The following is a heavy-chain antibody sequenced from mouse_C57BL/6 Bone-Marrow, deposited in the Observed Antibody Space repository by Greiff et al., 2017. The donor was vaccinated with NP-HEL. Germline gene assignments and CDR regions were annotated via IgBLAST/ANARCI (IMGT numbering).Heavy chain of an antibody. V-gene: IGHV5-4*01. D-gene: IGHD2-3*01. Sequence: EVQLVESGGGLVKPGGSLTLSCAASGFTFSSYAMSWVRQTPQKRLEWVATISDGGSYTYYPDNVQGRFTISRDNAKNNLYLQMSHLKAEDTAMYYCERVGYLGWGQGTLVTVSA. CDR2: ISDGGSYT. CDR1: GFTFSSYA. J-gene: IGHJ3*01. CDR3: ERVGYLG.